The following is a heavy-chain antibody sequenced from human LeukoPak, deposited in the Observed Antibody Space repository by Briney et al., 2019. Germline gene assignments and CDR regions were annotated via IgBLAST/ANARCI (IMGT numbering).Heavy chain of an antibody. Sequence: GGSLRRSCAASGFTVSSNYMSWVRQAPGKGLEWVSVIYSGGSTYYADSVKGRFTISRDNSKNTLYLQMNSLRAEDTAVYYCAAHYYDSSGYMAYFDYWGQGTLVTVSS. V-gene: IGHV3-53*01. CDR2: IYSGGST. J-gene: IGHJ4*02. CDR3: AAHYYDSSGYMAYFDY. D-gene: IGHD3-22*01. CDR1: GFTVSSNY.